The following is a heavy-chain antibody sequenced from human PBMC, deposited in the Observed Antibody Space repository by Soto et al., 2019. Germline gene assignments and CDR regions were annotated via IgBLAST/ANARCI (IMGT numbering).Heavy chain of an antibody. CDR1: GFTFSSYA. D-gene: IGHD1-7*01. CDR3: ARDNILNWNYKGATVYGMDV. CDR2: ISGSGGST. Sequence: GGSLRLSCAASGFTFSSYAMSWVRQAPGKGLEWVSAISGSGGSTYYADSVKGRFTISRDNSKNTLYLQMNSLRAEDTAVYFCARDNILNWNYKGATVYGMDVWGQGTTVTVSS. J-gene: IGHJ6*02. V-gene: IGHV3-23*01.